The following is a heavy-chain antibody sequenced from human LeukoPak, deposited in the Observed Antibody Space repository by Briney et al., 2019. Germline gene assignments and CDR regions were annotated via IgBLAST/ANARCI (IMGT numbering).Heavy chain of an antibody. D-gene: IGHD2-8*01. J-gene: IGHJ6*03. V-gene: IGHV4-38-2*02. Sequence: SETLSLTCTVSGYSISSGYSWSWIRQPPGKGLEWIGSIYHSGSTYYNPSLKSRVTISVDTSKNQFSLKLSSVTAADTAVYYCASSHVLMSYMDVWGKGTTVTVSS. CDR3: ASSHVLMSYMDV. CDR2: IYHSGST. CDR1: GYSISSGYS.